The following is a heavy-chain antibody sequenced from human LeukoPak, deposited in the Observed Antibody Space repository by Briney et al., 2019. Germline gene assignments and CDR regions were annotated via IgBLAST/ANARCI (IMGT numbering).Heavy chain of an antibody. CDR3: ARDPGGSGCYRD. D-gene: IGHD6-19*01. V-gene: IGHV3-7*04. CDR2: IKQDGSEK. J-gene: IGHJ4*02. Sequence: GGPLRLSCAASRFTFSSYWMSWVRQAPGKGLEWVANIKQDGSEKYYVDSVKGRFTISRDNAKNSLYLQMNSLRVDDTAIYYCARDPGGSGCYRDWGQGTLVTVS. CDR1: RFTFSSYW.